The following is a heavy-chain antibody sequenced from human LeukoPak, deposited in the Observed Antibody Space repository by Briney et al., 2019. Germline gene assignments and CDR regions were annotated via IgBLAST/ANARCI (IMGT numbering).Heavy chain of an antibody. CDR2: IYTSGST. J-gene: IGHJ6*03. Sequence: SETLSLTCTVSGGSISSYYWSWIRQPAGTGLEWIGRIYTSGSTNYNPSLKSRVTVSVDTSKNQFSLKLSSVTAADTAVYYCARGNGGSFSYYMDVWGKGTTVTVSS. D-gene: IGHD1-26*01. CDR3: ARGNGGSFSYYMDV. V-gene: IGHV4-4*07. CDR1: GGSISSYY.